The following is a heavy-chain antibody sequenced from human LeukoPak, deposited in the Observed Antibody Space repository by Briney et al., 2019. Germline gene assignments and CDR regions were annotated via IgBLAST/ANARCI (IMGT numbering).Heavy chain of an antibody. CDR3: ARDRLQYFDY. V-gene: IGHV3-53*01. Sequence: GGSLRLSCAASGFTVSDFYMSWVRQAPGKGLEWVSLIYVSGDTYYTDSVKGRFTISRDTSEDTLYLQMNSLRVEDTAVYYCARDRLQYFDYWGQGTLVTVSS. CDR1: GFTVSDFY. J-gene: IGHJ4*02. CDR2: IYVSGDT. D-gene: IGHD5-18*01.